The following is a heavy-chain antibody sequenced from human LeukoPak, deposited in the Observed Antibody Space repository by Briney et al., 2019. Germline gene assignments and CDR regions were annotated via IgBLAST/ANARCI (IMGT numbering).Heavy chain of an antibody. Sequence: SETLSLTCTVSGGSISSSSYYWGWIRQPPGKGLEWIGSIYYSGSTYYNPSLKSRVTISVDTSKNQFSLKLSSVTAADTAVYYCAREQYSSSSSGFQHWGQGTLVTVSS. CDR2: IYYSGST. CDR3: AREQYSSSSSGFQH. V-gene: IGHV4-39*07. D-gene: IGHD6-6*01. CDR1: GGSISSSSYY. J-gene: IGHJ1*01.